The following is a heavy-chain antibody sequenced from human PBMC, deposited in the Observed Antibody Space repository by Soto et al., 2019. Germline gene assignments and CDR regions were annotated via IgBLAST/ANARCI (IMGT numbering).Heavy chain of an antibody. CDR2: LGGTNSDT. V-gene: IGHV3-23*01. CDR3: EKDKVDHNGVWDPFDR. J-gene: IGHJ3*02. D-gene: IGHD2-8*01. Sequence: EVQLLESGGGLVQPGGSLRLSCAASGFTFSDYAMNWVRQAPGKGLEWVSGLGGTNSDTHYAASVEGRFTVSRDNSKSTLFLQMNSLRAEDTAVYYCEKDKVDHNGVWDPFDRWGQGTMVTVSS. CDR1: GFTFSDYA.